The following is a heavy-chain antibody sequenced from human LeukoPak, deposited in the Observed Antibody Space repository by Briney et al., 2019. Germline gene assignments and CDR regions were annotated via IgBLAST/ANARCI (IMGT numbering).Heavy chain of an antibody. J-gene: IGHJ5*02. CDR3: AREGLGVVSFDP. CDR2: ISAYNGNT. CDR1: GYTFTSYG. D-gene: IGHD2-2*01. Sequence: ASVKVSCRASGYTFTSYGISWVRQAPGQGLEWMGWISAYNGNTNYAQKLQGRVTMTTDASTSTAYMELRSLRSDATAVYYCAREGLGVVSFDPWGQGTLVTVSS. V-gene: IGHV1-18*01.